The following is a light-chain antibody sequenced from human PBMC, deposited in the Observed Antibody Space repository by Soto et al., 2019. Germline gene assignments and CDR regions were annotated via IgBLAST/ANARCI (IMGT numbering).Light chain of an antibody. CDR1: QSVSNSY. Sequence: EIVLTQSPGTLSLSPGERATLSCRASQSVSNSYVAWYQQKSGQAPRLLIYDTSSRVTGIPDRFSGSGSGTDFTLTISSLEPEDFAVYYCQQRSNWPPITFGQGTRLEIK. CDR2: DTS. V-gene: IGKV3D-20*02. CDR3: QQRSNWPPIT. J-gene: IGKJ5*01.